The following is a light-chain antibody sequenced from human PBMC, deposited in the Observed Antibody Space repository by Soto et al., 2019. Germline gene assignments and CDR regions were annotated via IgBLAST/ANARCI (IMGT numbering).Light chain of an antibody. Sequence: EIVLTQSPGTLSLSPGETATLSCRASQSVISTYLAWYQQKPGQAPRLLIYGASSRATGIPDRFSGSGSGTDFTLTISRLEPEDFAVYYCQQYGSSPIAFGQGTRLEIK. V-gene: IGKV3-20*01. CDR3: QQYGSSPIA. J-gene: IGKJ5*01. CDR1: QSVISTY. CDR2: GAS.